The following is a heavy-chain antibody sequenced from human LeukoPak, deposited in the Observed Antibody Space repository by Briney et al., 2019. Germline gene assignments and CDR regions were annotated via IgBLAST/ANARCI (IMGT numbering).Heavy chain of an antibody. D-gene: IGHD6-19*01. V-gene: IGHV1-18*01. Sequence: ASVKVSCKASGGTFSSYAISWVRQAPGQGLEWMGWISAYNGNTNYAQKLQGRVTMTTDTSTSTAYMELRSLRSDDTAVYYCARSLVAGDIDYWGQGTLVTVSS. CDR3: ARSLVAGDIDY. J-gene: IGHJ4*02. CDR2: ISAYNGNT. CDR1: GGTFSSYA.